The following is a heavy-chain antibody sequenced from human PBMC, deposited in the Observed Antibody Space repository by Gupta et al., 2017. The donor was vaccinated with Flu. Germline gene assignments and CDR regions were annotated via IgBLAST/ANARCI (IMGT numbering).Heavy chain of an antibody. CDR3: AHSPGYYDFWSGSTYFDY. D-gene: IGHD3-3*01. V-gene: IGHV2-5*01. Sequence: QITLKESGPTLVKPTQTLTLTCTFSGFSLSTSGVGVGWLRQPPGKALEWLALIYWNDDKRYSPSLKSRLTITKDTSKNQVVLTMTNMDPVDTATYYCAHSPGYYDFWSGSTYFDYWGQGTLVTVSS. CDR1: GFSLSTSGVG. CDR2: IYWNDDK. J-gene: IGHJ4*02.